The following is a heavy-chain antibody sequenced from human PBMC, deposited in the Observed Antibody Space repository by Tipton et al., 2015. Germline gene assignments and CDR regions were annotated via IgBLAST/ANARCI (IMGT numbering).Heavy chain of an antibody. CDR3: ARRNWNFVVDP. J-gene: IGHJ5*02. D-gene: IGHD1-7*01. Sequence: TLSLTCTVSGDPISSSSYYWGWIRQPPGKGLEWIGSIFYTGRTNYSPSLKSRGPISIDTATKQISLKLTSVTAADTAVYFCARRNWNFVVDPWGPGTLVSVPS. CDR1: GDPISSSSYY. V-gene: IGHV4-39*01. CDR2: IFYTGRT.